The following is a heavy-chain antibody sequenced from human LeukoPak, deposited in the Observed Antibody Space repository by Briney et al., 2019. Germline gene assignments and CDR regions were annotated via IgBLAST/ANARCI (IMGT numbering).Heavy chain of an antibody. V-gene: IGHV3-74*01. CDR3: ARDQQDYDFWSGTTNWFDP. D-gene: IGHD3-3*01. Sequence: GGSLRLSCAASGFTFSSYWMHWVRQAPGKGLMWVSRINSDGSSTSYADSVKGRFTISRDNAKNTLYLQMNSLRAEDTAVYYCARDQQDYDFWSGTTNWFDPWGQGTLVTVSS. J-gene: IGHJ5*02. CDR2: INSDGSST. CDR1: GFTFSSYW.